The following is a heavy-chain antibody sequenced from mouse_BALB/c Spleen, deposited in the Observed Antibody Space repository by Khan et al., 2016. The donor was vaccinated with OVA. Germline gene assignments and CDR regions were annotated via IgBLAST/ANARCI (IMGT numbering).Heavy chain of an antibody. CDR3: ARKNGSDFDY. J-gene: IGHJ2*01. CDR1: GYSFTGYF. D-gene: IGHD1-1*01. V-gene: IGHV1-20*02. CDR2: INPHIGET. Sequence: EVQLKQSGPELVKPGASVKISCKASGYSFTGYFMNWVMQSHGKSLEWIGRINPHIGETLYNQKFKGKATLTVDESSSTAHMELRSLASEDSAVYYCARKNGSDFDYWGQGTTRTVSS.